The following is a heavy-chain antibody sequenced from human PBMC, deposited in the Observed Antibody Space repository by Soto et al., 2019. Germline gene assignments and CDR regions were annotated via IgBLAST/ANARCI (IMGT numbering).Heavy chain of an antibody. J-gene: IGHJ4*02. CDR1: GYSFATYG. Sequence: ASVKVSCKASGYSFATYGFSCVLQSPLQWLECVGWISAHNGDTHYSQKFQGRVTLTTDTSTNTGYMELRSLTSDDTAVYFCATEPIYYNDGSGYYPLGHWGQGTLVTVSS. V-gene: IGHV1-18*04. D-gene: IGHD3-22*01. CDR3: ATEPIYYNDGSGYYPLGH. CDR2: ISAHNGDT.